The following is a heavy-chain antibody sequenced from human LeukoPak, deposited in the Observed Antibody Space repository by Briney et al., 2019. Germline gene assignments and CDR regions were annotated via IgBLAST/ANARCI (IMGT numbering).Heavy chain of an antibody. D-gene: IGHD3-22*01. Sequence: SETLSLTCAVYGGSFSGYYWSWIRQPPGKGLEWIGEINHSGSTNYNPSLKSRVTISVDTSKNQFSLKLSSVTAEDTAVYYCARAYYYDSSGYYYFDYWGQGTLVTVSS. CDR1: GGSFSGYY. J-gene: IGHJ4*02. CDR3: ARAYYYDSSGYYYFDY. CDR2: INHSGST. V-gene: IGHV4-34*01.